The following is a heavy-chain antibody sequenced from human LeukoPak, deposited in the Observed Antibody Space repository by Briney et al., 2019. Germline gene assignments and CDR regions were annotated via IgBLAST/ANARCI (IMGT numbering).Heavy chain of an antibody. D-gene: IGHD5-12*01. CDR1: GFTFSSYS. J-gene: IGHJ4*02. V-gene: IGHV3-21*01. CDR3: ARAMRGYDPLDY. Sequence: PGGSLRLSCAASGFTFSSYSKNWVRQAPGKGLEWVSSISSSSSYIYYADSVKGRFTISRDNAKNSLYLQMNSLRAEDTAVYYCARAMRGYDPLDYWGQGTLVTVSS. CDR2: ISSSSSYI.